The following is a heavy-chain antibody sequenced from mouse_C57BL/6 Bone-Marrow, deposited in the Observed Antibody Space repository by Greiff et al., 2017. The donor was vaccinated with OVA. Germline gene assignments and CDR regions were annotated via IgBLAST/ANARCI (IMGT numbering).Heavy chain of an antibody. V-gene: IGHV7-3*01. J-gene: IGHJ2*01. CDR1: GFTFTDYY. Sequence: EVKVVESGGGLVQPGGSLILSCAASGFTFTDYYMSWVRQPPGKALEWLGFIRNKANGYTTEYSASVKGRFTISRDNSQSILYLQMNALRAEDSATYYCARWGGSLDYWGQGTTLTVSS. D-gene: IGHD1-1*02. CDR2: IRNKANGYTT. CDR3: ARWGGSLDY.